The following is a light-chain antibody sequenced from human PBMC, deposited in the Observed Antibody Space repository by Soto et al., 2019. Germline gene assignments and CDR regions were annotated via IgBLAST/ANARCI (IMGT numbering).Light chain of an antibody. CDR3: QLWDNKNDEVV. Sequence: ELTQPPSVSLAPGKTARITCGGNNIATYSVHWYRQKPGQAPVLVISNDNDRPSGIPDRFSGSNSGHTATLTIRRVEAGDEADYYCQLWDNKNDEVVFGGGTKLTVL. J-gene: IGLJ3*02. CDR1: NIATYS. CDR2: NDN. V-gene: IGLV3-21*04.